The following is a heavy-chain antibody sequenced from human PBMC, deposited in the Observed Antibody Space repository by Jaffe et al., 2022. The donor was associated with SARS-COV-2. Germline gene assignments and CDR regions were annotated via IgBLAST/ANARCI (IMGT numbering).Heavy chain of an antibody. V-gene: IGHV3-21*01. CDR2: ISSSSSYI. J-gene: IGHJ3*02. Sequence: EVQLVESGGGLVKPGGSLRLSCAASGFTFSSYSMNWVRQAPGKGLEWVSSISSSSSYIYYADSVKGRFTISRDNAKNSLYLQMNSLRAEDTAVYYCARESQLAPPYDFWSGGWAFDIWGQGTMVTVSS. CDR1: GFTFSSYS. D-gene: IGHD3-3*01. CDR3: ARESQLAPPYDFWSGGWAFDI.